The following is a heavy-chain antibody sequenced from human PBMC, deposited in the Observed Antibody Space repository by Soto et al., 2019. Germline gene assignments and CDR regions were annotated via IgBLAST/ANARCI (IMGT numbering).Heavy chain of an antibody. D-gene: IGHD6-13*01. V-gene: IGHV3-74*01. CDR3: AKDSWYFDL. Sequence: VGSLRLSCEASGFVFTNFWMHWVRHVPGKGLVWVARIDTSGHSTNYAESVKGRFTISRDNAENTVSLQMNSLRVEDTGVYYCAKDSWYFDLWSQGSQVTVSS. J-gene: IGHJ4*02. CDR2: IDTSGHST. CDR1: GFVFTNFW.